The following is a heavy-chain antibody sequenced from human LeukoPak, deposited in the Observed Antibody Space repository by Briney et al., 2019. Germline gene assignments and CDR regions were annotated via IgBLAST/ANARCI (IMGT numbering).Heavy chain of an antibody. Sequence: KSLSLSCAASGFTFSSYAMHWVRQAPGKGLEWVAVTSYDGSNKYYTDSVKGRFTISRDNSKNTLYLQMNSLRAEDTAVYYCARAPALHDYGDYGVDYWGQGTLVTVSS. D-gene: IGHD4-17*01. CDR1: GFTFSSYA. J-gene: IGHJ4*02. V-gene: IGHV3-30*04. CDR3: ARAPALHDYGDYGVDY. CDR2: TSYDGSNK.